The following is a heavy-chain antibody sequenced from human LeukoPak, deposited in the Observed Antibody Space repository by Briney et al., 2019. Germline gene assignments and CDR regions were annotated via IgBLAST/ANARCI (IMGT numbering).Heavy chain of an antibody. Sequence: GGSLRLSCAASGFTFSGSAMHWVRQASGKGLEWVDRIRSKANSYATAYAASVKGRFTISRDDSKNTAYLQMNSLKTEDTAVYYCTSSGSYFYYYYGMDVWGQGTTVTVSS. CDR3: TSSGSYFYYYYGMDV. V-gene: IGHV3-73*01. J-gene: IGHJ6*02. CDR1: GFTFSGSA. D-gene: IGHD1-26*01. CDR2: IRSKANSYAT.